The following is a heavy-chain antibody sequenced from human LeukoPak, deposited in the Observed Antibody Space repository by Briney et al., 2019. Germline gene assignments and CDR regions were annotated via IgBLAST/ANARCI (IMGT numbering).Heavy chain of an antibody. J-gene: IGHJ4*02. D-gene: IGHD2-2*01. CDR1: GYTFTSYY. V-gene: IGHV1-46*01. CDR3: ARVRYCSSTICPDFDY. Sequence: ASVKVSCKASGYTFTSYYMHWVRQAPGQGLEWMGMINPSGGSTSYAQKFQGRVTMTRDTSTSTVYMELSSLRPEDTAVYYCARVRYCSSTICPDFDYWGQGTLVTVSP. CDR2: INPSGGST.